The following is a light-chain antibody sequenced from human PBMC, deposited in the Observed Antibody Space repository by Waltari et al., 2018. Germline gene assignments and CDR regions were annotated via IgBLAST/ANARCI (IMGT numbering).Light chain of an antibody. Sequence: SYELTQPPSVSVSPGQTARITCSGDALPKQYAYWYQQKPGQAPVLVIYKDRERPSGIPERFSGSSSVTTVTLTISGVQAEDEADYYCQSADSSGTYRVFGGGTKLTVL. CDR1: ALPKQY. CDR3: QSADSSGTYRV. V-gene: IGLV3-25*03. J-gene: IGLJ3*02. CDR2: KDR.